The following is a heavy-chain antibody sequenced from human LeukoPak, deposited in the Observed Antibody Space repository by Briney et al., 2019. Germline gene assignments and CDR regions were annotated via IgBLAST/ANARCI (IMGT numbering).Heavy chain of an antibody. CDR2: IYSGGST. D-gene: IGHD3-22*01. CDR1: GFIVSDNY. J-gene: IGHJ4*02. CDR3: ARYHYDSSGYPYYFDY. V-gene: IGHV3-53*01. Sequence: GSLRLSCAASGFIVSDNYMSWVRQAPGQGLEWVSVIYSGGSTYYADSVRGRFTISRDNSKNTVFLQLNSLRAEDTAVYYCARYHYDSSGYPYYFDYWGQGTLVTVSS.